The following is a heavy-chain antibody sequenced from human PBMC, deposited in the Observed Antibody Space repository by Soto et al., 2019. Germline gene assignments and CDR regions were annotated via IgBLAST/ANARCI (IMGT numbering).Heavy chain of an antibody. Sequence: PSETLSLTCTVSGGSISSSSYYWGWIRQPPGKGLVWIGSIYYSGSTYYNPSLKSRVTISVDTSKNQFSLKLSSVTAADTAVYYCARHNDFWSGYYGYYYYGMDVWGQGTTVTVSS. CDR2: IYYSGST. D-gene: IGHD3-3*01. CDR1: GGSISSSSYY. J-gene: IGHJ6*02. CDR3: ARHNDFWSGYYGYYYYGMDV. V-gene: IGHV4-39*01.